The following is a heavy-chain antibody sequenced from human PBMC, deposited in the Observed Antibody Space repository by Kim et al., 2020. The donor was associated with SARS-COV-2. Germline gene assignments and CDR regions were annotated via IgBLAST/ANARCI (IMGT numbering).Heavy chain of an antibody. CDR2: ISSSSSYI. D-gene: IGHD3-22*01. CDR3: ARDQYYYDSSGYYNLDH. CDR1: GFTFSSYS. J-gene: IGHJ4*02. Sequence: GGSLRLSCAASGFTFSSYSMNWVRQAPGKGLEWVSSISSSSSYIYYADSVKGRFTISRDNAKNSLYLQMNSLRAEDTAVYYCARDQYYYDSSGYYNLDHWGQGTLVTVSS. V-gene: IGHV3-21*01.